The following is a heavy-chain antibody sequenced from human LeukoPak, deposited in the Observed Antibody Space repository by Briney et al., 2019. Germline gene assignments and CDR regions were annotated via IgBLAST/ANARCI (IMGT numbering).Heavy chain of an antibody. CDR3: ARSDWFDP. Sequence: GGSLRLSCAASGFTFGGYWMHWVRQAPGKGLGWVSRIKSDGSSTSYADSVKGRFTISRDNAKNTLYLQMNSLRAEDTAVYYCARSDWFDPWGQGTLVTVSS. CDR1: GFTFGGYW. J-gene: IGHJ5*02. V-gene: IGHV3-74*01. CDR2: IKSDGSST.